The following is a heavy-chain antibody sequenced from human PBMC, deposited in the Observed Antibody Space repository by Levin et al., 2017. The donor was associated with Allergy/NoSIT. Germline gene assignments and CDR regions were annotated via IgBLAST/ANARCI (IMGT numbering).Heavy chain of an antibody. CDR3: ARDRVVVTANNYYYYGMDV. CDR2: IYYSGTT. J-gene: IGHJ6*02. V-gene: IGHV4-59*01. CDR1: GGSISSYH. D-gene: IGHD2-21*02. Sequence: SETLSLTCIVSGGSISSYHWSWIRQPPGKGLEWIGYIYYSGTTNYNPSLKSRVTISVDTSKNQLSLKVTSVTAADSAVYYCARDRVVVTANNYYYYGMDVWGQGTTVTVSS.